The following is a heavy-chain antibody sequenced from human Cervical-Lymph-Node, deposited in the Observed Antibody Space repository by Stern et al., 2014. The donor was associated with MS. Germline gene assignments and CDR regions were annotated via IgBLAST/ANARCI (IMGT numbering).Heavy chain of an antibody. CDR1: GYTFTGHY. CDR3: ARDLGGSYAADAFDI. J-gene: IGHJ3*02. CDR2: INPNTGDT. D-gene: IGHD1-26*01. Sequence: QVQLVQSGAEVKKSGASVKVSCKASGYTFTGHYMHWVRQAPGQGLEWMGWINPNTGDTNYVQKFQGRVTMTRDTSIGTAYMEMSSLSSDDTAVYYCARDLGGSYAADAFDIWGQGTMIIDSS. V-gene: IGHV1-2*02.